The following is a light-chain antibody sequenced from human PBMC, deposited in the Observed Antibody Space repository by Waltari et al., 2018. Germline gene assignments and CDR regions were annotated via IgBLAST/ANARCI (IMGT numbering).Light chain of an antibody. CDR1: QSVSSN. Sequence: EIVMTQSPATLSVSPGETATLSCRASQSVSSNVAWYQQKPGQAPRLLIYDASTRATSIPARFRGSGSGTEFTLTISSLQSEDFAVYYCQQYNRWPPITFGQGTRLEIK. CDR3: QQYNRWPPIT. J-gene: IGKJ5*01. V-gene: IGKV3-15*01. CDR2: DAS.